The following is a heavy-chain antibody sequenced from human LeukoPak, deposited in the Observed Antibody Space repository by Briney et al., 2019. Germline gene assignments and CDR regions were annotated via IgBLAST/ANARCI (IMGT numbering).Heavy chain of an antibody. CDR1: GGSISGYY. V-gene: IGHV4-4*07. CDR2: IYTRGTT. Sequence: SETLSLSCTVSGGSISGYYWSWIRHPAGKGLEWIGRIYTRGTTNYNPSLKSRVTMSVDTSKNHFSLKLSSVTAADTAMYYCARGRRDNMGRGVMKDAFDIWGQGTMVTVSS. D-gene: IGHD3-10*01. CDR3: ARGRRDNMGRGVMKDAFDI. J-gene: IGHJ3*02.